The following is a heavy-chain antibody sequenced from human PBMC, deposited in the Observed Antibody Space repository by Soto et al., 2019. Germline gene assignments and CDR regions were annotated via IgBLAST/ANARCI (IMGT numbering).Heavy chain of an antibody. Sequence: ASVKVSCKASGYTFTSYGISWVRQAPGQGLEWMGWISAYNGNTNYAQKLQGRVTMTTDTSTSTAYMELRSLRSDDTAVYYCAGDRRTVRSSAFAGENWFDPWGQGTLVTVSS. J-gene: IGHJ5*02. CDR3: AGDRRTVRSSAFAGENWFDP. CDR1: GYTFTSYG. V-gene: IGHV1-18*04. CDR2: ISAYNGNT. D-gene: IGHD6-6*01.